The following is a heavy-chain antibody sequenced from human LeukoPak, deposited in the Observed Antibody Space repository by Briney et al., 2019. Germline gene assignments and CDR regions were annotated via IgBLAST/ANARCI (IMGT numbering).Heavy chain of an antibody. CDR1: GGSISSSSYY. CDR3: ARGAARGVTTLDY. Sequence: SETLSLTCTVSGGSISSSSYYWGWIRQPPGKGLEWIGSIYYSGSPYYNPSLKSRVTISVDTSKNQFSLKLSSVTAADTAVYYCARGAARGVTTLDYWGQGTLVTVSS. CDR2: IYYSGSP. D-gene: IGHD4-17*01. J-gene: IGHJ4*02. V-gene: IGHV4-39*07.